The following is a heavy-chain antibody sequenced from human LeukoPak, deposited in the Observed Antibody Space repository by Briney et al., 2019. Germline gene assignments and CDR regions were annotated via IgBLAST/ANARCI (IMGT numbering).Heavy chain of an antibody. Sequence: PSETLSLTCTVSGGSISSYYWSWIRQPAGKELEWIGRIYSSRITNYNPSLKSRVTMSVDTSKNQFPLKLRSVTSADTAVYYCARGRDWKYWFDPWGQGTLVTVSS. V-gene: IGHV4-4*07. CDR3: ARGRDWKYWFDP. CDR2: IYSSRIT. J-gene: IGHJ5*02. CDR1: GGSISSYY. D-gene: IGHD1-1*01.